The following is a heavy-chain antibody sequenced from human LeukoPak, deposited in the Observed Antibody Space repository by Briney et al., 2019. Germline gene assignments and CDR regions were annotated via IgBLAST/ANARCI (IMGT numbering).Heavy chain of an antibody. CDR2: ISYDGSNK. V-gene: IGHV3-30-3*01. CDR3: ARISRRELPCF. CDR1: GFTFSSYA. J-gene: IGHJ4*02. D-gene: IGHD1-7*01. Sequence: GGSLRLSCAASGFTFSSYAMHWVRQAPGKGLEWVAVISYDGSNKYCADSVKGRFTISRDNSKNTLYLQMNSLRVEDTAIYYCARISRRELPCFWGQGTLVTVSS.